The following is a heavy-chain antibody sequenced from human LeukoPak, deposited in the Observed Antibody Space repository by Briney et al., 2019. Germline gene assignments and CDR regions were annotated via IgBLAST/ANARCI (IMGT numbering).Heavy chain of an antibody. Sequence: GGSLRLSCTASGFTFGDYAMSWVRQAPGKGLEWVGFIRSKAYGGTTEYAASVKGRFTISRDDSKSIAYLQMNSLKTEDTAVYYCTRVKRGFLEWLLSNYWGQGTPVTVSS. D-gene: IGHD3-3*01. CDR2: IRSKAYGGTT. V-gene: IGHV3-49*04. CDR3: TRVKRGFLEWLLSNY. CDR1: GFTFGDYA. J-gene: IGHJ4*02.